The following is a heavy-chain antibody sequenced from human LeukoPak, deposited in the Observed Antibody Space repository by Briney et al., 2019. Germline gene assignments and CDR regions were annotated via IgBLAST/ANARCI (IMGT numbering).Heavy chain of an antibody. Sequence: SETLSLTCTVSGGSISSSSYYWGWIRQPPGKGLEWIGSIYYSGSTYYNPSLKSRVTISVDTSKNRFSLKLSSVTAADTAVYYCARGEGYYYYMDVWGKGTTVTVSS. CDR3: ARGEGYYYYMDV. CDR2: IYYSGST. V-gene: IGHV4-39*07. CDR1: GGSISSSSYY. J-gene: IGHJ6*03.